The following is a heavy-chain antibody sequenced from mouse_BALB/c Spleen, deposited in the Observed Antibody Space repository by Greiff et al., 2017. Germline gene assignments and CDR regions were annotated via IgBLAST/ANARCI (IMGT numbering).Heavy chain of an antibody. D-gene: IGHD1-1*01. Sequence: EVMLVESGGGLVKPGGSLKLSCAASGFTFSSYTMSWVRQTPEKRLEWVATISSGGSYTNYPDSVKGRFTISRDNAKNTLYLQMSSLKSEDTAMYYCTRVATVPMDYWGQGTSVTVSS. V-gene: IGHV5-6-4*01. CDR3: TRVATVPMDY. CDR1: GFTFSSYT. CDR2: ISSGGSYT. J-gene: IGHJ4*01.